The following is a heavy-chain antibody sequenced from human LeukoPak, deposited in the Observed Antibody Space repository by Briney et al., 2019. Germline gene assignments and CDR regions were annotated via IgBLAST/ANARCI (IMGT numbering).Heavy chain of an antibody. D-gene: IGHD1-26*01. CDR2: INPSGGST. CDR1: GYTFTGYY. J-gene: IGHJ4*02. CDR3: ARVMVGATFFDY. V-gene: IGHV1-46*01. Sequence: ASVKVSCKASGYTFTGYYMHWVRQAPGQGLEWMGIINPSGGSTSYAQKFQGRVTMTRDTSTSTVYMELSSLRSEDTAVYYCARVMVGATFFDYWGQGTLVTVSS.